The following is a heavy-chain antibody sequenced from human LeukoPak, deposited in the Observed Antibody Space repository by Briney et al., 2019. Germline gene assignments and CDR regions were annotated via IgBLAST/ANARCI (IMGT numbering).Heavy chain of an antibody. V-gene: IGHV3-11*04. CDR3: VSAYGGLLDH. D-gene: IGHD3-10*01. CDR1: GFTFSDFY. CDR2: ITSAGRAI. J-gene: IGHJ4*02. Sequence: GGSLRLSCAASGFTFSDFYMSWIRQAPGKGLEWVSYITSAGRAIYYADSVKGRFTISRDNAKKSLYLRMNSLRVEDTAVYYCVSAYGGLLDHWGQGTLVSVSS.